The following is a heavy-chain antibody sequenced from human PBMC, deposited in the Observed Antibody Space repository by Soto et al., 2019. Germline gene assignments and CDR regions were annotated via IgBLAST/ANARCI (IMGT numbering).Heavy chain of an antibody. D-gene: IGHD3-10*01. CDR3: VRDEAYGHSFDY. CDR2: ITSSSNTM. J-gene: IGHJ4*02. CDR1: GFTFRTYN. Sequence: PGGSLRLSCAASGFTFRTYNMNWVRQAPGKGLEWVSYITSSSNTMYYADSVKGRFTISRDNAKNALYLQMNSLRAEDTAVYYCVRDEAYGHSFDYWGQGTLVTVSS. V-gene: IGHV3-48*01.